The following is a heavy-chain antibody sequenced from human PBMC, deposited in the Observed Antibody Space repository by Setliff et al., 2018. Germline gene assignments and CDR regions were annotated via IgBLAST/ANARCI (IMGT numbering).Heavy chain of an antibody. J-gene: IGHJ4*02. D-gene: IGHD6-19*01. CDR1: GDSLSSYW. CDR2: IYPGDSDT. V-gene: IGHV5-51*01. CDR3: ARQAGNSNIDY. Sequence: PGESLKISCKVSGDSLSSYWIAWVRQMPGKGLEWMGIIYPGDSDTKYSPSFQGQVTISADKSISTAYFQLSSLKASDTAMYYCARQAGNSNIDYWGRGTLVTVAS.